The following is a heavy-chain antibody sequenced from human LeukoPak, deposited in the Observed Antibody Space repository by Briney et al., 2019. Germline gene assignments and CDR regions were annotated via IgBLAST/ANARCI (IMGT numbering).Heavy chain of an antibody. CDR1: GGSISSYY. CDR3: ARSFGVVITNYYYYYGMDV. J-gene: IGHJ6*02. CDR2: IYYSGST. D-gene: IGHD3-3*01. Sequence: SETLSLTCTVSGGSISSYYWSWIRQPPGKGLEWIGYIYYSGSTYYNPSLKSRVTISVDTSKNQFSLKLSSVTAADTAVYYCARSFGVVITNYYYYYGMDVWGQGTTVTISS. V-gene: IGHV4-59*08.